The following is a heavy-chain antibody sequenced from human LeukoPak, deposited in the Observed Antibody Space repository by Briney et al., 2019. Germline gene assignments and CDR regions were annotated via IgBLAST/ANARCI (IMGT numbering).Heavy chain of an antibody. CDR2: IYYSGST. V-gene: IGHV4-59*01. CDR3: ARGYYDSSGHYYPEYDY. J-gene: IGHJ4*02. Sequence: PSETLSLTCTVSGVSISSYYWSWIRQPPGKGLEWIGYIYYSGSTNYNPSLKSRVTISVDTSKNQFSLKLSSVTAADTAVYYCARGYYDSSGHYYPEYDYWGQGTLVTVSS. CDR1: GVSISSYY. D-gene: IGHD3-22*01.